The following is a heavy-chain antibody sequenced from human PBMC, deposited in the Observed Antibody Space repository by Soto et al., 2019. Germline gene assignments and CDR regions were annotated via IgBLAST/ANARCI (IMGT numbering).Heavy chain of an antibody. J-gene: IGHJ4*02. CDR2: INPSGGST. V-gene: IGHV1-46*01. CDR1: GYTFTSYY. CDR3: ARDWRYDNSGYYFDY. D-gene: IGHD3-22*01. Sequence: ASVKVSCKASGYTFTSYYMHWVRQAPGQGLEWMGIINPSGGSTSYAQKFQGRVTMTRDTSTSTVYMELSSLRSEDTAVYYCARDWRYDNSGYYFDYWGQGTLVTVSS.